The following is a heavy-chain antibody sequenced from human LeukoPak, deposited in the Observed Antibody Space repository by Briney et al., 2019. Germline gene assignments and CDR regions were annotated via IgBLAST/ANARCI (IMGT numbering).Heavy chain of an antibody. CDR2: MNPNSGNT. Sequence: ASVKVSCKASGYTFTSYDINWVRQATGQGLEWMGWMNPNSGNTGYAQKFQGRVTITRNTSISTAYMELSSLRSEDTAVYYCARGERITIFGVVIGNYYYYYMDVWGKGTTVTVSS. D-gene: IGHD3-3*01. CDR1: GYTFTSYD. V-gene: IGHV1-8*03. CDR3: ARGERITIFGVVIGNYYYYYMDV. J-gene: IGHJ6*03.